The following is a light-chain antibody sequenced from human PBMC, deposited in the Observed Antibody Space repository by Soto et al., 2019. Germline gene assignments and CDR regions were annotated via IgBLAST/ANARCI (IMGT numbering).Light chain of an antibody. CDR2: EDN. CDR1: SGSIAANF. V-gene: IGLV6-57*04. J-gene: IGLJ3*02. CDR3: QSFDDTNVM. Sequence: NFMLTQPRSVSESPGKTVTISCTRSSGSIAANFVQWYQQPPGSAPTAVIFEDNQSPSVLPDRFSGSIDSSSNSASLTISGLKTGDEADYYCQSFDDTNVMLGGGTKLTVL.